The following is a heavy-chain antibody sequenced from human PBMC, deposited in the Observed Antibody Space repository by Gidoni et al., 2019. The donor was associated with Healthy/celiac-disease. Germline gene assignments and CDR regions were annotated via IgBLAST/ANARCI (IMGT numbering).Heavy chain of an antibody. V-gene: IGHV3-21*01. CDR2: ISSSSSYI. J-gene: IGHJ4*02. Sequence: EVQLVESGGGLVKPGGSLRLSCAASGFPSSSYSMNWVRQAPGKGLECVSSISSSSSYICYADAVKGRFTISRDNAKNSLYLQMNSLRAEDTAVYYCALSPVAGYYFDYWGQGTLVTVSS. D-gene: IGHD6-19*01. CDR3: ALSPVAGYYFDY. CDR1: GFPSSSYS.